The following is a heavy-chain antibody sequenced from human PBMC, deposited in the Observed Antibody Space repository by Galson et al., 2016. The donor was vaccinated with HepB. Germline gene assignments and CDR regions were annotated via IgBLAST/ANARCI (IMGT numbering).Heavy chain of an antibody. CDR3: ARAPRRINDGTARSDPFDL. V-gene: IGHV1-2*02. CDR1: GYNFIGHY. CDR2: INPNTGTT. Sequence: SVKVSCKASGYNFIGHYIHWVRQAPGRGLEWMGWINPNTGTTYYAQNFQGRVTMTRDTSVSTASMELSILRSDDTAVYYCARAPRRINDGTARSDPFDLWGQGTLVIVSS. J-gene: IGHJ3*01. D-gene: IGHD3-22*01.